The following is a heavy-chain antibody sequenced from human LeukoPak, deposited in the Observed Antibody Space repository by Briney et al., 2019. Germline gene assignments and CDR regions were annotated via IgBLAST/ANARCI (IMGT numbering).Heavy chain of an antibody. CDR1: GFTFSSYA. V-gene: IGHV3-23*01. Sequence: GGSLRLSCAASGFTFSSYAMSWDRQAPGKGLEWVSAISGSGGSTYYADSVKGRFTISRDNSKNTLYLQMNSLRAEDTAVYYCAKSSARSKGIAAAGSRSYYYYGMDVWGQGTTVTVSS. CDR3: AKSSARSKGIAAAGSRSYYYYGMDV. D-gene: IGHD6-13*01. CDR2: ISGSGGST. J-gene: IGHJ6*02.